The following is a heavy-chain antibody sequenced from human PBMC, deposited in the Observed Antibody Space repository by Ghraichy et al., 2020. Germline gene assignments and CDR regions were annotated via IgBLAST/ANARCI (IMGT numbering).Heavy chain of an antibody. D-gene: IGHD3-3*01. J-gene: IGHJ4*02. Sequence: GESLNISCVASGFSFASEAMSWVRQAPGKGLEWVSTMIRSSSYIYYADSVKGRYTISRDNSKNMLFLEMNNLRAEDTAVYYCAKGRYDRRDFSAPCDYWGQGTLVTVSS. CDR2: MIRSSSYI. CDR3: AKGRYDRRDFSAPCDY. V-gene: IGHV3-23*01. CDR1: GFSFASEA.